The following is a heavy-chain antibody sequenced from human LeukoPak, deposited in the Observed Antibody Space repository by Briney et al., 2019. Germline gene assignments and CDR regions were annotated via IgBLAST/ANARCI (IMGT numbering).Heavy chain of an antibody. D-gene: IGHD2-15*01. CDR3: ARGVCRGGCCYYDF. CDR2: IYYSGSI. J-gene: IGHJ4*02. CDR1: GYSISSGYY. Sequence: SSETLSLTCTVSGYSISSGYYWSWIRQPPGKGLEWIGYIYYSGSIIYNPSLKSRVTMSLDTSKNQFSLKLSSVTTADTAVYYCARGVCRGGCCYYDFWGQGTLVTVSS. V-gene: IGHV4-61*01.